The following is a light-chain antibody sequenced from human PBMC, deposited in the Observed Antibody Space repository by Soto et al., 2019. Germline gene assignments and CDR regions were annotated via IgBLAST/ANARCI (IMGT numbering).Light chain of an antibody. CDR2: KVS. J-gene: IGKJ5*01. Sequence: DVVMTQSPLSLPVTLGQPASISCRSSQSLVYSDGNTYLNWFQQRPGQYPRRLIYKVSNWDSVVPDRFSGSGSGTCFTLKSSRVEAEYFGVYYCMQGTHSPPLITYSQGKPLEIK. V-gene: IGKV2D-30*01. CDR3: MQGTHSPPLIT. CDR1: QSLVYSDGNTY.